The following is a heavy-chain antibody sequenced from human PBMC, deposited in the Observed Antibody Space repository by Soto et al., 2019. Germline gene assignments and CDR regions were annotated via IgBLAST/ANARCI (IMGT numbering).Heavy chain of an antibody. CDR3: ARGPRNWGVDY. D-gene: IGHD7-27*01. Sequence: QVQLVQSGAEVKKPGASVKVSCKAAGYTFTSYDINWVRQATGQDFEWMGWMNPNSGNTAYAQKFQGRVTMTSDTSKGTAFMELSSLTSEDTAVYFCARGPRNWGVDYWGQGTLVTVSS. J-gene: IGHJ4*02. V-gene: IGHV1-8*01. CDR1: GYTFTSYD. CDR2: MNPNSGNT.